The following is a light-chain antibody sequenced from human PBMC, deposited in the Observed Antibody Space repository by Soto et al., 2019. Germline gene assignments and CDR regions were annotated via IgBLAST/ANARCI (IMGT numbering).Light chain of an antibody. CDR3: QQSYNSAQT. CDR2: GAS. V-gene: IGKV1-39*01. CDR1: HNVNRY. J-gene: IGKJ2*01. Sequence: DIQMTQSPSSLSASVGDRVTITCRASHNVNRYLNWYQQKSGKAPKVLIHGASSLQTGIPSRFAGSGSGTDFTLTIRSLQPADIEPYYCQQSYNSAQTFCQGTTLEIK.